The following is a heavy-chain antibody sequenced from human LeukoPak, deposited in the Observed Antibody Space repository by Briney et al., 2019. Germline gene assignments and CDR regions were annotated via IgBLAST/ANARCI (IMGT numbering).Heavy chain of an antibody. CDR2: IIPIFGTA. V-gene: IGHV1-69*05. J-gene: IGHJ6*03. CDR1: GGTFSSYA. CDR3: ARGEQNYYYYYMDV. Sequence: SVKVSCKASGGTFSSYAISWVRQAPGQGLEWMGGIIPIFGTANYTQKFQGRVTITTDESTSTAYMELSSLRSEDTAVYYCARGEQNYYYYYMDVWGKGTTVTVSS.